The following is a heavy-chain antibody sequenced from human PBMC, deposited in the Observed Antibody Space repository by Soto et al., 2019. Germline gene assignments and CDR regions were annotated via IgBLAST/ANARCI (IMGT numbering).Heavy chain of an antibody. CDR2: ISGSGGST. CDR1: GFTFSNYA. CDR3: AKDPRVHYYASGSSSY. Sequence: EVQLLESGGGLVQPGGSLRLSCAASGFTFSNYAMSWVRQAPGKGLEWVSAISGSGGSTYYADSVKGRFTISRDNSNNTLYLQMNSLRAEDTAVYYCAKDPRVHYYASGSSSYWGQGTLVTVSS. V-gene: IGHV3-23*01. J-gene: IGHJ4*02. D-gene: IGHD3-10*01.